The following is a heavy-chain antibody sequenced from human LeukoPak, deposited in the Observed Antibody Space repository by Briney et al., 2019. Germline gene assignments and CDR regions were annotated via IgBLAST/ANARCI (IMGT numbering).Heavy chain of an antibody. D-gene: IGHD6-13*01. Sequence: PGGSLRLSCAASGFTFSSYGMHWVRQAPGKGLEWVAVIWYDGSNKYYADSVKGRFTISRDSSKNTLYLQMNSLRAEDTAVYYRAKNAAAGTFGFDPWGQGTLVTVSS. V-gene: IGHV3-33*06. CDR1: GFTFSSYG. CDR2: IWYDGSNK. J-gene: IGHJ5*02. CDR3: AKNAAAGTFGFDP.